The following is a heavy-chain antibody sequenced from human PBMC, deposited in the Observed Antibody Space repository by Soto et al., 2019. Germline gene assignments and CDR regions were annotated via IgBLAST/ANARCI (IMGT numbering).Heavy chain of an antibody. CDR3: ARDNTYYDFWSGYYTGYYYGMDV. CDR2: ISYDGSNK. V-gene: IGHV3-30-3*01. Sequence: QVQLVESGGGVVQPGRSLRLSCAASGFTFSSYAMHWVRQAPGKGLEWVAVISYDGSNKYYADSVKGRFTISRDNSKNTLYLQMNSLGAEDTAVYYCARDNTYYDFWSGYYTGYYYGMDVWGQGTTVTVSS. J-gene: IGHJ6*02. D-gene: IGHD3-3*01. CDR1: GFTFSSYA.